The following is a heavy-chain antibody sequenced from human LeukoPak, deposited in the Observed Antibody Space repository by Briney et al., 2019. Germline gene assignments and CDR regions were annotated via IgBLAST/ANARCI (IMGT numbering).Heavy chain of an antibody. J-gene: IGHJ4*02. CDR3: ARDDATEGSTPFDY. Sequence: SGGSLRLSCAASGFTFSSYSMNWVRQAPGKGLEWVSSISSSSSYIYYADSVKGRFTISRDNAKNSLYLQMNSLRAEDTAVYYCARDDATEGSTPFDYWGQGTLVTVSS. D-gene: IGHD2-15*01. V-gene: IGHV3-21*01. CDR1: GFTFSSYS. CDR2: ISSSSSYI.